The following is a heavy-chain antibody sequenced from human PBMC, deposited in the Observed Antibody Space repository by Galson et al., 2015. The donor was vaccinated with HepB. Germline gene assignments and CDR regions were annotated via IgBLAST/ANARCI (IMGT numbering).Heavy chain of an antibody. CDR3: ARDRGSGSHFFDY. J-gene: IGHJ4*02. D-gene: IGHD2-15*01. V-gene: IGHV7-4-1*02. CDR2: ININTGNP. Sequence: VSCKASGYTFNTYAMNWVRQAPGQGLEWMRWININTGNPTYAQGFTGRFVFSLDTSVSTAYLQISSLKAEDTAVYYCARDRGSGSHFFDYWGQGTLVTVSS. CDR1: GYTFNTYA.